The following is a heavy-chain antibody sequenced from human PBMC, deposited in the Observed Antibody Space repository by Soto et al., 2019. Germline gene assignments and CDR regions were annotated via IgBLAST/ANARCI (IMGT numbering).Heavy chain of an antibody. J-gene: IGHJ4*02. Sequence: QVHLVQSGAELKKPASSVRVSCKASGGNMSSYAISWVRQAPGRGLDWMGGIIPIFGTTDYAQKFQGRVSMTADESTATTYMELSGLTSEDTAVYYCALLEFNDNSVRDFWGQGTLVTVSS. CDR1: GGNMSSYA. CDR3: ALLEFNDNSVRDF. CDR2: IIPIFGTT. V-gene: IGHV1-69*01. D-gene: IGHD1-20*01.